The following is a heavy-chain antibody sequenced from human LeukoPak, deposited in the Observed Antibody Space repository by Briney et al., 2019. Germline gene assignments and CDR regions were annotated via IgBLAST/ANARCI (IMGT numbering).Heavy chain of an antibody. CDR1: GFTFSSYS. V-gene: IGHV3-21*01. CDR3: ARAHYYGSGSYSYYFDY. J-gene: IGHJ4*02. D-gene: IGHD3-10*01. Sequence: GGSLRLSCAASGFTFSSYSMNWVRQAPGKGLEWVSSISSSSSYIYYADSVKGRFTISRDNSKNTLYLQMNSLRAEDTAVYYCARAHYYGSGSYSYYFDYWGQGTLVTVSS. CDR2: ISSSSSYI.